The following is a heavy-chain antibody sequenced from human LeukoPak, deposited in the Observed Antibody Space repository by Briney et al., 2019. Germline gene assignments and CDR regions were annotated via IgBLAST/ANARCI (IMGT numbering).Heavy chain of an antibody. CDR1: DGSSTSGDYY. J-gene: IGHJ1*01. CDR2: IYYSGST. V-gene: IGHV4-30-4*08. D-gene: IGHD1-1*01. CDR3: AVWNGYFQH. Sequence: PSQTLSLTCTVSDGSSTSGDYYWSWIRQHPGKGLEWIGYIYYSGSTYYNPSLKSRVTISVDTSKKQFSLKLSSVTAADTAVYYCAVWNGYFQHWGQGTLVTVSS.